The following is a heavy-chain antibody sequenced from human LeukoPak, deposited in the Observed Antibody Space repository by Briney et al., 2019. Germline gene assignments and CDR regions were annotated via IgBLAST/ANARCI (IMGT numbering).Heavy chain of an antibody. V-gene: IGHV3-23*01. CDR3: AKRVNTMIVVVINGGFDY. CDR2: ISGSGGST. CDR1: GFTFSSYA. J-gene: IGHJ4*02. Sequence: GSLRLSCAASGFTFSSYAMSWVRQAPGKGLEWVSAISGSGGSTYYADSVKGRFTISRDNSKNTLYLQMNSLSAEDTAVYYCAKRVNTMIVVVINGGFDYWGQGTLVTVSS. D-gene: IGHD3-22*01.